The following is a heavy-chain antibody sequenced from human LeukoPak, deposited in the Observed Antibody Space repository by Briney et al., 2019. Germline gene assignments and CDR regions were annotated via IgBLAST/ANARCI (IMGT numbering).Heavy chain of an antibody. CDR3: AKSGGYGLIDY. D-gene: IGHD1-26*01. CDR1: GGSINTPNYY. V-gene: IGHV4-39*07. Sequence: SETLSLTCTVSGGSINTPNYYWGWIRQTPGKGLEWIGNIFYSGGTYYSPSLTSRVTISLDTSRNQFSLKLNSVTAADTAVYYCAKSGGYGLIDYWGQGTLVTVSS. CDR2: IFYSGGT. J-gene: IGHJ4*02.